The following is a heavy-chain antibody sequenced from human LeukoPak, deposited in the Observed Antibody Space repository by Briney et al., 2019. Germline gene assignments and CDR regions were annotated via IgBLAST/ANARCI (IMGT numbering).Heavy chain of an antibody. D-gene: IGHD2-8*01. V-gene: IGHV4-61*08. CDR2: VYYSGST. CDR1: GGSVSRGVYY. Sequence: SETLSLTCTVSGGSVSRGVYYWSWVRQPPGKGLEWIGYVYYSGSTNYNPSLKSRATMSVDTSKNQFSLNLSSVTAADTAMYYCARNGGPNGFDIWGQGTMVTVSS. CDR3: ARNGGPNGFDI. J-gene: IGHJ3*02.